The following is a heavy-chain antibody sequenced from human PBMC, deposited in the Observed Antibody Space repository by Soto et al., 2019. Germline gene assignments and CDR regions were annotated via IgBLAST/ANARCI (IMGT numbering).Heavy chain of an antibody. V-gene: IGHV3-30*03. J-gene: IGHJ4*02. CDR1: GFTFSHYD. Sequence: QVQLVESGGGVVQPGRSLRLSCAASGFTFSHYDIHWVRQAPGKGLEWLAVISYDGSNKHYADSVKGRFTVSRDNSKNTLYLQMNSLSAEDTAVYFCARYSGKYQGPIDYWGQGTLVTVSS. CDR2: ISYDGSNK. D-gene: IGHD1-26*01. CDR3: ARYSGKYQGPIDY.